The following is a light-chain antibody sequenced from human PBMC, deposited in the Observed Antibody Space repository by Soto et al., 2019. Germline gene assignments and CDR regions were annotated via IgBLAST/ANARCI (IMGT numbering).Light chain of an antibody. J-gene: IGLJ2*01. CDR1: KLGYKY. Sequence: SYELTQPPSVSGSPGQRASITCSGEKLGYKYDCWYQQKPGQSPVLVIYQDSKRPSGIPGRFACSNSGNTATLTISGTQAKEEADYYRHAGDSSTAGVFGGGTKLTVL. CDR3: HAGDSSTAGV. V-gene: IGLV3-1*01. CDR2: QDS.